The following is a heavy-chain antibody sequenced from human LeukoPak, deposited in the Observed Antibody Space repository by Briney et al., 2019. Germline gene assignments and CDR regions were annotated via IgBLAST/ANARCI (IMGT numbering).Heavy chain of an antibody. D-gene: IGHD2-15*01. CDR1: GGSISSYY. V-gene: IGHV4-59*12. Sequence: SETLSLTCTVSGGSISSYYWSWIRQPPGKGLEWIGYIYYSGSTNYNPSLKSRVTMSVDTSKNQFSLKLSSVTAADTAVYYCARAVGGWFDPWGQGTLVTVSS. CDR3: ARAVGGWFDP. J-gene: IGHJ5*02. CDR2: IYYSGST.